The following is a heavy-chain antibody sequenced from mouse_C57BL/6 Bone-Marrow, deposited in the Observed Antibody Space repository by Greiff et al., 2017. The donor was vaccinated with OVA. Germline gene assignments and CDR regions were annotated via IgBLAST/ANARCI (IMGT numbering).Heavy chain of an antibody. CDR3: ARRLYGNYTRRNLAWFAY. Sequence: EVQVVESGGDLVKPGGSLKLSCAASGFTFSSYGMSWVRQTPDKRLEWVATISSGGSYTYYPDSVKGRFTISRDNAKNTLYLQMSSLKSEDTAMYYCARRLYGNYTRRNLAWFAYWGQGTLVTVSA. J-gene: IGHJ3*01. V-gene: IGHV5-6*01. CDR1: GFTFSSYG. CDR2: ISSGGSYT. D-gene: IGHD2-1*01.